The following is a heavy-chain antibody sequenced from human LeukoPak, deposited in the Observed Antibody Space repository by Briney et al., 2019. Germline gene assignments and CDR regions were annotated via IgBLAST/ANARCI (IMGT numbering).Heavy chain of an antibody. D-gene: IGHD5-24*01. J-gene: IGHJ4*02. CDR1: GFGFSSYA. CDR2: ISYDGSNK. CDR3: ARGPLTGRWPDMGFDY. Sequence: GGSLRLSCAASGFGFSSYAVHWVRQAPGKGLEWVAVISYDGSNKFYADSVKGRFTISRDNSKNTLYLQMNSLRAEDTAVYYCARGPLTGRWPDMGFDYWGQGTLVTVSS. V-gene: IGHV3-30-3*01.